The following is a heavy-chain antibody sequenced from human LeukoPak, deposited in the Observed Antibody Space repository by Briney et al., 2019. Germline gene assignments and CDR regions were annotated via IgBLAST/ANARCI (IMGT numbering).Heavy chain of an antibody. CDR1: GFTFSSYW. Sequence: PGGSLRLSCAASGFTFSSYWMHWVRQAPGKGLVWVSRINSDGSSTTYADSVKGRFTISRDNAKNTLYLQMNSLRAEDTAEYFCARDYGRSRDYGMDVWGQGTTVTVSS. V-gene: IGHV3-74*01. CDR2: INSDGSST. CDR3: ARDYGRSRDYGMDV. D-gene: IGHD3-10*01. J-gene: IGHJ6*02.